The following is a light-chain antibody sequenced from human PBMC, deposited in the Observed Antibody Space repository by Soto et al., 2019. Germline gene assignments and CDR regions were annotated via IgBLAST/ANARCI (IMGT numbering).Light chain of an antibody. CDR1: QNISTY. V-gene: IGKV3-11*01. CDR2: GVS. Sequence: EIVLTQSPATLSLSPGEGASLSCRASQNISTYLAWYQQRPGQVPRLLIYGVSKRAPAIPPRFSGSGSGTDFTLSVSGLETDDFATYYCQKYDTVPWTFGQGTKVEIK. CDR3: QKYDTVPWT. J-gene: IGKJ1*01.